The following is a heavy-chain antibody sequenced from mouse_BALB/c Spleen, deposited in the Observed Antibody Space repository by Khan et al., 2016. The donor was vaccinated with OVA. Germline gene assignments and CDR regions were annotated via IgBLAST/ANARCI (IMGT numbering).Heavy chain of an antibody. CDR3: TRDLHFDF. CDR1: GYTFTNSW. J-gene: IGHJ2*01. Sequence: QVQLQQPGAELVRPGASVKLSCKASGYTFTNSWMNWVRQRPGQGLEWIGNIYPSDSYTNYNQNFKDKATLTVDKSSSTAYRQLNSPTSEDSAVYYCTRDLHFDFWGQGTTLTVSS. CDR2: IYPSDSYT. V-gene: IGHV1-69*02.